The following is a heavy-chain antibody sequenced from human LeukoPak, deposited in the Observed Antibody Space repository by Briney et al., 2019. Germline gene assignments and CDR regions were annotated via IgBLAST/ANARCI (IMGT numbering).Heavy chain of an antibody. V-gene: IGHV4-59*01. J-gene: IGHJ4*02. CDR2: IYYSGSL. CDR3: ARSRDYCDSRHFDY. CDR1: GGPISSYY. D-gene: IGHD3-22*01. Sequence: PAETLFLPCTVSGGPISSYYWSWIPKPPGKGLEWIGPIYYSGSLNYNPSLKSRVTISVDTSKTQYSLKLSSVTAADTGVYYCARSRDYCDSRHFDYWGQGTLVTVSS.